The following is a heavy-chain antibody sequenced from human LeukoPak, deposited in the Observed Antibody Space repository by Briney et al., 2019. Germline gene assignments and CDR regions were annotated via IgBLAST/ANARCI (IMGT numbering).Heavy chain of an antibody. J-gene: IGHJ5*02. CDR3: AGEDTGPTNPDWIDP. D-gene: IGHD1-14*01. Sequence: PGGSLRLSCAASGSNFDSFEMNWVRQAPGKGLEWVSYISSRGTTKYYAASVEGRFIISRDNAKNSVFLQMNSLSVEDTAIYYCAGEDTGPTNPDWIDPWGQGNLCTVSS. V-gene: IGHV3-48*03. CDR2: ISSRGTTK. CDR1: GSNFDSFE.